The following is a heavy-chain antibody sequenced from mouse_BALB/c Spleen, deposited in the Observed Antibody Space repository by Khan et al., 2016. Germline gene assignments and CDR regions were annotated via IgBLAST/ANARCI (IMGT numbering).Heavy chain of an antibody. CDR3: ARGDYYDPYYYAMDY. V-gene: IGHV1-7*01. D-gene: IGHD2-4*01. Sequence: QVQLQQSGAELAKPGASVKMSCKASGYTFTSYWMHWVKQRPGQGLEWIGYINPSTGYTEYNQKFKDKATLTADKSSSTAYMQLSSLTSGDSAVYYCARGDYYDPYYYAMDYWGQGTSVTVSS. CDR1: GYTFTSYW. J-gene: IGHJ4*01. CDR2: INPSTGYT.